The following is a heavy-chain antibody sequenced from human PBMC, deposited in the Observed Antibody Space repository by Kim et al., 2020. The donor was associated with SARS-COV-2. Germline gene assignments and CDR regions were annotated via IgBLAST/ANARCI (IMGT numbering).Heavy chain of an antibody. Sequence: SVNGRFTISRDTSKNTLYLQMNSLRAEDTAVYYCAKDLRDSSCYYYLDYWGQGTLVTVSS. V-gene: IGHV3-33*06. D-gene: IGHD3-22*01. J-gene: IGHJ4*02. CDR3: AKDLRDSSCYYYLDY.